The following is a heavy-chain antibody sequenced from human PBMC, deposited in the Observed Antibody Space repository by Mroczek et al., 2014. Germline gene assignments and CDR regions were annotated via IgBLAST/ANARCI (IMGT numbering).Heavy chain of an antibody. J-gene: IGHJ5*02. CDR1: GYSFTSYW. CDR3: ARASYCSSTSCSDGWFDP. V-gene: IGHV5-51*03. D-gene: IGHD2-2*01. Sequence: SGAEVKKPGESLKISCKGSGYSFTSYWIGWVRQMPGKGLEWMGIIYPGDSDTRYSPSFQGQVTISADKSISTAYLQWSSLKASDTAMYYCARASYCSSTSCSDGWFDPWGQGTLVTVPS. CDR2: IYPGDSDT.